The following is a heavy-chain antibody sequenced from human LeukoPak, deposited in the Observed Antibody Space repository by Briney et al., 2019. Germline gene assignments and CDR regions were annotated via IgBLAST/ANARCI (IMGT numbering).Heavy chain of an antibody. D-gene: IGHD6-13*01. J-gene: IGHJ4*02. V-gene: IGHV3-48*03. CDR3: ARVGVLSSSWLLY. Sequence: PGGSLRLSCAASGFTFSSYEMNWVRQAPRKGLEWVSSISSRGGTIYYADSVKGRFIISRDNAKTSLYLQMNSLRAEDTAFYYCARVGVLSSSWLLYWGQGTLVTVSS. CDR1: GFTFSSYE. CDR2: ISSRGGTI.